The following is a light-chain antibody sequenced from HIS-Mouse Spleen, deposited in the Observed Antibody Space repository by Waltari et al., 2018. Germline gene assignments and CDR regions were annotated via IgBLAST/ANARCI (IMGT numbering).Light chain of an antibody. Sequence: EIVLTQSPGTLSLSPGERATLSCRASQSVSSSYLAWYQQKPGQAPRLLSYGASSRAPGIPDRFSGSGSGTDFTLTISRLEPEDFAVYYCQQYGSSPPVTFGQGTRLEIK. CDR2: GAS. CDR3: QQYGSSPPVT. V-gene: IGKV3-20*01. J-gene: IGKJ5*01. CDR1: QSVSSSY.